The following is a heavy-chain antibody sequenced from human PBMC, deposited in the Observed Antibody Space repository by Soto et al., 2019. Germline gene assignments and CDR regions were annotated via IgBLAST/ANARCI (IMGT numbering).Heavy chain of an antibody. CDR1: GFTFRTYD. V-gene: IGHV3-23*01. Sequence: GGSLRLSCAASGFTFRTYDMSWVRQAPGKGLDWVSTISGSGGNKWYGDSVKGRFTISRDNSKNTLYLQMNSLSAEDTAAYYCAKARGSENSYHYYFGMDVWGRGTTVTVSS. CDR2: ISGSGGNK. CDR3: AKARGSENSYHYYFGMDV. J-gene: IGHJ6*02. D-gene: IGHD3-10*01.